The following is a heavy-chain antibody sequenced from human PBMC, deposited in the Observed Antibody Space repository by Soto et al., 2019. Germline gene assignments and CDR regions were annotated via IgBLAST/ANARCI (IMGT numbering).Heavy chain of an antibody. CDR3: AGQGLKRAFDS. V-gene: IGHV4-31*03. CDR1: GGSISSGGYY. J-gene: IGHJ3*02. CDR2: IYYSGST. Sequence: PSETLSLTCTVSGGSISSGGYYWSWIRQHPGKGLEWIGYIYYSGSTYYNPSLKSRVTISVDTSKNQFSLNLSSVTAADTAVYYCAGQGLKRAFDSSGQGTRVTVSS.